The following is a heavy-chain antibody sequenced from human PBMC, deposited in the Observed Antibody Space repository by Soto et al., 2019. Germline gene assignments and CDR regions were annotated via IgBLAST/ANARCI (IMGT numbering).Heavy chain of an antibody. Sequence: QVQLQQWGAGLLKPSETLSLTCAVSGGSLSGHYWSWIRQPPGKGLEWIGELNHSGSTNYNPSLKSRVTISVDTSKNQFSLKLSSVTAADTAVYFCARVGALGSSSCFDYWGQGTLVTVSS. CDR3: ARVGALGSSSCFDY. D-gene: IGHD6-13*01. V-gene: IGHV4-34*01. CDR1: GGSLSGHY. J-gene: IGHJ4*02. CDR2: LNHSGST.